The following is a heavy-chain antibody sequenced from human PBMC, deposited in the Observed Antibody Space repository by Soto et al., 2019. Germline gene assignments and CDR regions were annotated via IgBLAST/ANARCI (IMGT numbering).Heavy chain of an antibody. CDR3: ARVCGYYNWYFDL. CDR1: GGSISSYY. CDR2: IYYSGST. V-gene: IGHV4-59*01. Sequence: QVQLQESGPGLVKPSETLSLTCTVSGGSISSYYWSWIRQPPGKGLEWIGYIYYSGSTNYNPSLKSRVTISVDTSKNPCSLKLSSVTAADTAVYYCARVCGYYNWYFDLWGRGTLVTVSS. J-gene: IGHJ2*01. D-gene: IGHD3-22*01.